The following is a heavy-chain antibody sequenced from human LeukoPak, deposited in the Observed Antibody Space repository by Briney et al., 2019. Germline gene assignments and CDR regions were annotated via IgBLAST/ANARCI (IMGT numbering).Heavy chain of an antibody. J-gene: IGHJ3*02. V-gene: IGHV4-59*01. CDR3: ARDRGDYGDYGLLGDI. CDR2: IYYTGST. CDR1: GGSISSYY. D-gene: IGHD4-17*01. Sequence: SETLSLTCTVSGGSISSYYWSWIRQPPGKGLEWIGYIYYTGSTNYNPSLKSRVTISVDTSKNQFSLKLSSLTAADTAVYYCARDRGDYGDYGLLGDIWGQGTMVTVSS.